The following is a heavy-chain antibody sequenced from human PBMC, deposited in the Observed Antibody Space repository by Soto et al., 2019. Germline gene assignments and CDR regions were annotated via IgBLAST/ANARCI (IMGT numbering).Heavy chain of an antibody. CDR2: IKQDGSEE. D-gene: IGHD4-4*01. CDR3: ARHRDYSLDY. CDR1: GFSFNTYW. J-gene: IGHJ4*02. V-gene: IGHV3-7*03. Sequence: GGSLRLSCAASGFSFNTYWMTWVRQAPGRGLEWVANIKQDGSEEYSVDSVKGRFTVSRDNAKNSVYLQMNSLSAEDTAVYYCARHRDYSLDYWGQGTLVTVSS.